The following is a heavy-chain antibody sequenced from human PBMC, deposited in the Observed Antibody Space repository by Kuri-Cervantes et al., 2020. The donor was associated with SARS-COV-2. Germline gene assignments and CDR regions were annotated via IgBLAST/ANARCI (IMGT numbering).Heavy chain of an antibody. V-gene: IGHV3-66*02. CDR1: GFTLINYG. CDR3: ARATTINNWNIGNYGMDV. Sequence: GGSLRLSCSASGFTLINYGMTWVRQAPGKGLEWGSVIYRGGSTYYADSVKGRFTISRDNSKNTLYLQMNSLRAEDTAVYYCARATTINNWNIGNYGMDVWGQGTTVTVSS. CDR2: IYRGGST. D-gene: IGHD1/OR15-1a*01. J-gene: IGHJ6*02.